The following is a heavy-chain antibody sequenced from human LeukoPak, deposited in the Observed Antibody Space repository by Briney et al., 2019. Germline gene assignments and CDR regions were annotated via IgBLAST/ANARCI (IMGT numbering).Heavy chain of an antibody. CDR2: ISYDGSNK. CDR1: GFTFSSYG. J-gene: IGHJ4*02. D-gene: IGHD6-13*01. CDR3: ARAYSSSWDY. Sequence: AGRSLRLSCAASGFTFSSYGMHWVRQAPGKGLEWVAVISYDGSNKYYADSVKGRFTISRDNSKNTLYLQMNSLRAEDTAVYYCARAYSSSWDYWGQGTLVTVSS. V-gene: IGHV3-30*03.